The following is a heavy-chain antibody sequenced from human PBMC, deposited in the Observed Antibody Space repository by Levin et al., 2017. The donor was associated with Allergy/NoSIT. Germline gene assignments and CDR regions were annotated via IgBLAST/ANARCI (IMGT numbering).Heavy chain of an antibody. V-gene: IGHV4-4*07. CDR3: ARLVGATVWFDP. Sequence: SQTLSLTCSVSGGSISSYYWSWIRQPAGKGLEWIGRFYISGSTNYNPSLKSRVTMSVDTSKNQFSLKLSSVTAADTAVYYCARLVGATVWFDPWGQGTLVTVSS. D-gene: IGHD1-26*01. J-gene: IGHJ5*02. CDR2: FYISGST. CDR1: GGSISSYY.